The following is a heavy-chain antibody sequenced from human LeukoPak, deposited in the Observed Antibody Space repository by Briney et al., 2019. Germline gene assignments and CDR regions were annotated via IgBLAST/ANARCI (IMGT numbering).Heavy chain of an antibody. D-gene: IGHD4-17*01. CDR2: SRGSGGIT. CDR1: GFTFSTYA. Sequence: GGSLRLSCTPSGFTFSTYAMSWVRQAPGKGLEWVSASRGSGGITYYADSVKGRFTISRDHSKNTLYLQMNGLRVEDTAVYYCVKGYADYGADAFDIWGQGTMVTVSS. J-gene: IGHJ3*02. V-gene: IGHV3-23*01. CDR3: VKGYADYGADAFDI.